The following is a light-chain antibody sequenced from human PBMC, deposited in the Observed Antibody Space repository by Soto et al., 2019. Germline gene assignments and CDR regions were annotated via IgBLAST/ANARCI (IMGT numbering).Light chain of an antibody. CDR1: ISDIGGYNF. CDR3: ASYTRTTTLV. CDR2: DVN. V-gene: IGLV2-14*01. J-gene: IGLJ2*01. Sequence: QSALTQPASVSGSPGQSITISCTGTISDIGGYNFISWYQHHPGKAPKFVIYDVNNRPSGISYRFSGSKSGNTASLTISGLQAEDEADYYCASYTRTTTLVFGGGTKVTVL.